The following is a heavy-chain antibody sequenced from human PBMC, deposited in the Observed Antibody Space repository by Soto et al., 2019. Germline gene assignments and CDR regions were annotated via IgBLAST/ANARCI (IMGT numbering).Heavy chain of an antibody. CDR2: ISAYNGNT. Sequence: ASVKVSCKASGYTFTSYGISWVRQAPGQGLEWMGWISAYNGNTNYAQKLQGRVTMTTDTSTSTAYMELRSLRSDDTAVYYCARVPQSIAAAPESDWFDPWGQGTLVTVSS. V-gene: IGHV1-18*01. CDR3: ARVPQSIAAAPESDWFDP. D-gene: IGHD6-13*01. J-gene: IGHJ5*02. CDR1: GYTFTSYG.